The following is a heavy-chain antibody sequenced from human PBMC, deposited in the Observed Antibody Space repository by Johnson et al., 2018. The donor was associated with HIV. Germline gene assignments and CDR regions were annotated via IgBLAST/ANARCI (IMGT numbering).Heavy chain of an antibody. CDR3: ARERGPWKHLWLRDAFDI. J-gene: IGHJ3*02. CDR1: GFTFSDYY. V-gene: IGHV3-11*04. D-gene: IGHD5-18*01. CDR2: ISSSGSTM. Sequence: QVQLVESGGGLVQPGGSLRLSCAASGFTFSDYYMTWIRQAPGKGLEWVSYISSSGSTMYYADSVKGRFTISRDNAKNSLYLQLNSLTAADTAVYYCARERGPWKHLWLRDAFDIWGQGTMVTVSS.